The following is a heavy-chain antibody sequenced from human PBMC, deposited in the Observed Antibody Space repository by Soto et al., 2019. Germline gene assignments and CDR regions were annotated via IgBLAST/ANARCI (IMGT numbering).Heavy chain of an antibody. V-gene: IGHV2-5*02. D-gene: IGHD3-16*01. Sequence: QITLKESGPTLVKPTQTLTLTCTFSGFSLTTDGVGVGWVRQPPGEALEWLALIYWDDDERYSPCLTTRLAITEEASLTQVVLIITNMHPVDSDTLYCERPRNLLSANAQVGDFDYWGQGNLVTVSS. CDR2: IYWDDDE. CDR3: ERPRNLLSANAQVGDFDY. CDR1: GFSLTTDGVG. J-gene: IGHJ4*02.